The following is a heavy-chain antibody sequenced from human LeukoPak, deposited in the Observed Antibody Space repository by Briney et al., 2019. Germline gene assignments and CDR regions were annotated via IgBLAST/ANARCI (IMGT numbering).Heavy chain of an antibody. CDR2: IVPMFGAP. CDR1: GGTFSNSA. D-gene: IGHD1-14*01. CDR3: ATGRRPENYDYFDY. Sequence: SVKVSCKASGGTFSNSAVSWLRQAPGQGLEWMGGIVPMFGAPNYGEKFQDRVTISAVKSTGTAYMKVSSLRSDDTAVYYCATGRRPENYDYFDYWGQGTLVIVSS. V-gene: IGHV1-69*06. J-gene: IGHJ4*02.